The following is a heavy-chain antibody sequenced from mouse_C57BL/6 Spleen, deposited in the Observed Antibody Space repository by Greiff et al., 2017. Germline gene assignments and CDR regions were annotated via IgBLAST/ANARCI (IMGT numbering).Heavy chain of an antibody. J-gene: IGHJ4*01. CDR1: GYTFTDYE. CDR3: TRNYGSRGNAMDY. CDR2: IDPETGGT. D-gene: IGHD1-1*01. V-gene: IGHV1-15*01. Sequence: QVQLQQSGAELVRPGASVTLSCKASGYTFTDYEMHWVKQTPVHGLEWIGAIDPETGGTAYNQKFKGKAILTADKSSSTAYMELRSLTSEDSAVYYCTRNYGSRGNAMDYWGQGTSVTVSS.